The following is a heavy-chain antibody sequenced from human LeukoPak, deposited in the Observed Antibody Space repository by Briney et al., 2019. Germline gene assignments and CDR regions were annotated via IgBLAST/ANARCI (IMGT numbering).Heavy chain of an antibody. J-gene: IGHJ6*03. CDR1: GGSISSGGYY. V-gene: IGHV4-30-2*01. CDR2: IYHSGGT. CDR3: ARASCSSTSCYYYYYYYMDV. Sequence: SETLSLTCTVSGGSISSGGYYWSWIRQPPGKGLEWIGYIYHSGGTYYNPSLKSRVTISVDRSKNQFSLKLSSVTAADTAVYYRARASCSSTSCYYYYYYYMDVWGKGTTVTVSS. D-gene: IGHD2-2*01.